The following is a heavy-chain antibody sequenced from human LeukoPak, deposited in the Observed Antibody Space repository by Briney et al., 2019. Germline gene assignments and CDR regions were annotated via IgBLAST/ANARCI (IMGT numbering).Heavy chain of an antibody. CDR2: ISAYNGNT. D-gene: IGHD6-19*01. CDR3: ARVDKRSSGWYREDWFDP. V-gene: IGHV1-18*01. CDR1: GYTFTSYG. J-gene: IGHJ5*02. Sequence: GASVKVSCKASGYTFTSYGISWVRQAPGQGLEWMGWISAYNGNTNYAQKLQGRVTMTRDTSTSTVYMELSSLRSEDTAVYYCARVDKRSSGWYREDWFDPWGQGTLVTVSS.